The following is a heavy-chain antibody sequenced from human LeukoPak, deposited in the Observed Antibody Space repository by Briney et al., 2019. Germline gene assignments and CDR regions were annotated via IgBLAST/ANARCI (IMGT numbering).Heavy chain of an antibody. CDR2: IIPIFGTA. D-gene: IGHD3-3*01. CDR1: GGTFISYA. V-gene: IGHV1-69*13. J-gene: IGHJ5*02. CDR3: ARAISGYDFWSGWFDP. Sequence: GASVKVSCKASGGTFISYAISWVRQAPGQGLEWMGGIIPIFGTANYAQKFQGRVTITADESTSTAYMELSSLRSEDTAVYYCARAISGYDFWSGWFDPWGQGTLVTVSS.